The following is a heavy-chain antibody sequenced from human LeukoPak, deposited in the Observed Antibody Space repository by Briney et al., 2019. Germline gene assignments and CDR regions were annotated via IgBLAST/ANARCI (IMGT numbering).Heavy chain of an antibody. CDR3: ARHQYDSSGYYWVWFDP. J-gene: IGHJ5*02. CDR2: IYYSGAT. D-gene: IGHD3-22*01. Sequence: PSETLSLTCTVSGGSISGYYWSWIRQPPGKGLEWIGFIYYSGATNYNPSLKSRVTISADTSKNQFSLKLSSVTAADTAVYYCARHQYDSSGYYWVWFDPWGQGTLVTVSS. CDR1: GGSISGYY. V-gene: IGHV4-59*08.